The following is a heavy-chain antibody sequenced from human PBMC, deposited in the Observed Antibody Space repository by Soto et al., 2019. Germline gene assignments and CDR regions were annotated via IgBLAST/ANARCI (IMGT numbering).Heavy chain of an antibody. V-gene: IGHV3-30-3*01. CDR2: ISYDGSNK. D-gene: IGHD2-2*01. CDR3: ARGGDVVVPTANFDY. CDR1: GFTFSSYA. Sequence: GGSLRLSCAASGFTFSSYAMHWVRQAPGKGLEWVAVISYDGSNKYYADSVKGRFTISRDNSKNTLYLQMNSLRAEDTAVYYCARGGDVVVPTANFDYWGQGTLVTVSS. J-gene: IGHJ4*02.